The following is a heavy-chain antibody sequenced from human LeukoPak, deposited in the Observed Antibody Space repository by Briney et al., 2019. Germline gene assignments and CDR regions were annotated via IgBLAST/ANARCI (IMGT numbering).Heavy chain of an antibody. D-gene: IGHD4-23*01. CDR1: GGSISGYY. CDR2: IYYSGST. Sequence: TSETLSLTCTVSGGSISGYYYNWIRQPPGKGLEWIGYIYYSGSTNYNPSLKSRDTISLDTSKNQFSLKLSSVTTADTAVYYCARSVVTLYWYFDLWGRGTLVTVSS. V-gene: IGHV4-59*01. CDR3: ARSVVTLYWYFDL. J-gene: IGHJ2*01.